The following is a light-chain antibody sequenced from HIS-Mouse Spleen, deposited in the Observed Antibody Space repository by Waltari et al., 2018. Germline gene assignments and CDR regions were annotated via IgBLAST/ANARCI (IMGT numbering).Light chain of an antibody. J-gene: IGKJ2*01. Sequence: DIQMSQTPYPLSASVGGRVTITCQASQDISNNLNWYQQKPGKAPKVLIYEASNLATGVPSRFSGSGSGTDFTFTISSMQPEDIAIYYCQQYDNLPHTFGQGTKLEIK. CDR3: QQYDNLPHT. CDR1: QDISNN. CDR2: EAS. V-gene: IGKV1-33*01.